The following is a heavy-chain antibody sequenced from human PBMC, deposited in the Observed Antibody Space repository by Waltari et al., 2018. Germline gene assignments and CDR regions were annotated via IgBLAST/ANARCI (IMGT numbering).Heavy chain of an antibody. Sequence: QVQLQESGPGLVKPSGTLSLTCAVSGGSISSSNWWSWVRQPPGKGLEWIGEIYHSGSTNYNPSLKSRVTISVDKSKNQFSLKLSSVTAADTAVYYCARVVLGYCSGGSCYDFDYWGQGTLVTVSS. D-gene: IGHD2-15*01. CDR2: IYHSGST. CDR1: GGSISSSNW. V-gene: IGHV4-4*02. J-gene: IGHJ4*02. CDR3: ARVVLGYCSGGSCYDFDY.